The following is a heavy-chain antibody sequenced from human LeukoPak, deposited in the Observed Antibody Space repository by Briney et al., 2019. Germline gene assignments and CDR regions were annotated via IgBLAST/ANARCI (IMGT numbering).Heavy chain of an antibody. J-gene: IGHJ5*02. CDR3: ARVGPVYSSSSGRFDP. Sequence: ASVKVSCKASGYTFTSYGISWVRQAPGQGLEWMGWISAYNGNTNYAQKLQGRVTMTTDTSTSTAYMELRSLRSDDTAVYYCARVGPVYSSSSGRFDPWGQGTLVTVSS. V-gene: IGHV1-18*01. CDR1: GYTFTSYG. CDR2: ISAYNGNT. D-gene: IGHD6-6*01.